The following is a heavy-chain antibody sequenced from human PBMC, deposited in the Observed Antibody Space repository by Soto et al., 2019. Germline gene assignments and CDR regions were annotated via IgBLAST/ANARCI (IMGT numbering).Heavy chain of an antibody. CDR1: GFTFGNYC. J-gene: IGHJ6*02. D-gene: IGHD1-1*01. Sequence: ASGFTFGNYCIHLVRQDTGKGREWVALMPYNTNHKYFADSVKGRFTISRDNSKNTLYLQMNSLRVEDTAVYYCARAGTVTTDHYHYGLDVWAQGTTVTVSS. CDR3: ARAGTVTTDHYHYGLDV. V-gene: IGHV3-30*04. CDR2: MPYNTNHK.